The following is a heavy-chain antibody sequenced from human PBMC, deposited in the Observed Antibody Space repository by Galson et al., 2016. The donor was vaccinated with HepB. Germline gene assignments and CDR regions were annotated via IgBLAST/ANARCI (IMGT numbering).Heavy chain of an antibody. CDR1: GFTFNTYW. Sequence: SLRLSCAASGFTFNTYWMSWVRQAPGKGLEWVANIKYAGSEGYYVDSVKGRVTVSRDNAKSSLYLQMNSLRADDTAVYYCARDGYYYAMDVWGQGTTVTVSS. J-gene: IGHJ6*02. V-gene: IGHV3-7*03. CDR3: ARDGYYYAMDV. CDR2: IKYAGSEG.